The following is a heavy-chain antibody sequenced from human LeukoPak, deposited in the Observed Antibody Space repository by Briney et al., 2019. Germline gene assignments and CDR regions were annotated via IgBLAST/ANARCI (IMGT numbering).Heavy chain of an antibody. CDR1: GFTFSSYS. Sequence: GGSLRLSCAASGFTFSSYSMNWVRQAPGKGLEWVSSISSSSSYIYYADSVKGRFTISRDNSKNTLYLQMNSLRAEDTAVYYCAKSPLNDYYDFWSGYYVLFGYWGQGTLVTVSS. V-gene: IGHV3-21*04. J-gene: IGHJ4*02. CDR2: ISSSSSYI. D-gene: IGHD3-3*01. CDR3: AKSPLNDYYDFWSGYYVLFGY.